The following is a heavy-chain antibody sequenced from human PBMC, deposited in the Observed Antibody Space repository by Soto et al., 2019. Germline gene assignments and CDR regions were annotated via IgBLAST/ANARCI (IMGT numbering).Heavy chain of an antibody. D-gene: IGHD3-22*01. V-gene: IGHV3-33*01. Sequence: GGSLRLSCAASGFTFSSYGMHWVRQAPGKGLEWVAVIWYDGSNKYYADSVKGRFTISRENSKNTLYLQMNSLRAEDTAVYYCAREYYYDSSAPYPGYWGQGTLVTVSS. J-gene: IGHJ4*02. CDR2: IWYDGSNK. CDR3: AREYYYDSSAPYPGY. CDR1: GFTFSSYG.